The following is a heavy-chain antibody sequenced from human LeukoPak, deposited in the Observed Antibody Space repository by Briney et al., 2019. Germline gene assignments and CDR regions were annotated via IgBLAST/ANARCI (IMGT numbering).Heavy chain of an antibody. CDR2: ISSSSSYI. J-gene: IGHJ3*02. Sequence: GSLRLSCAASGFIFSSYWMSWVRQAPGKGLEWVSSISSSSSYIYYADSVKGRFTISRDNAKNSLYLQMNSLRAEDTAVYYCARVRFLGPANALDIWGQGTMVTVSS. CDR1: GFIFSSYW. V-gene: IGHV3-21*01. D-gene: IGHD3-3*01. CDR3: ARVRFLGPANALDI.